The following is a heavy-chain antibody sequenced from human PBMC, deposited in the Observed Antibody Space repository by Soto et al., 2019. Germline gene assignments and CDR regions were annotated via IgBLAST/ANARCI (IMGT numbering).Heavy chain of an antibody. Sequence: PSGTLSLTCTVSGGSISSGTYHWSLIRQPPGKGLEWIGYIYNSGSTNYNPSLKSRVTISVGTSKNHFSLKLSSVTAADTAVYYCARLGDYNWNYFDYWGQGTLVTVSS. CDR2: IYNSGST. CDR3: ARLGDYNWNYFDY. CDR1: GGSISSGTYH. V-gene: IGHV4-61*03. D-gene: IGHD1-20*01. J-gene: IGHJ4*02.